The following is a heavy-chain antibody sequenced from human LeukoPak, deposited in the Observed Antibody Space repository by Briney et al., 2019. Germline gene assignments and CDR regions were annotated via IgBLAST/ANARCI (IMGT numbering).Heavy chain of an antibody. Sequence: GRSLRLSCAASGFTFSSYGMHWVRQAPGKGLEWVAVIWYDGSNKYYAGSVKGRFTISRDNSKNTLYLQMNSLRAEDTAVYYCARGSNGGAPSPYYFDYWGQGTLVTVSS. CDR3: ARGSNGGAPSPYYFDY. CDR2: IWYDGSNK. J-gene: IGHJ4*02. CDR1: GFTFSSYG. V-gene: IGHV3-33*01. D-gene: IGHD3-16*01.